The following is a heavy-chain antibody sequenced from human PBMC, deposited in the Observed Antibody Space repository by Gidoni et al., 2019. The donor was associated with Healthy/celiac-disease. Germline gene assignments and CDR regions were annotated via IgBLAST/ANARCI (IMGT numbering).Heavy chain of an antibody. CDR3: AKETYYDSSPLDY. J-gene: IGHJ4*02. D-gene: IGHD3-22*01. Sequence: QLQLVKSGVVVVQPGRSLRLSFPASGFTFRSYGMHWVRQAPGKGLEWVAVISYDGSNKYYADSVKGRFTISRDNSKNTLYLQMNSLRAEDTAVYYCAKETYYDSSPLDYWGQGTLVTVSS. CDR1: GFTFRSYG. V-gene: IGHV3-30*18. CDR2: ISYDGSNK.